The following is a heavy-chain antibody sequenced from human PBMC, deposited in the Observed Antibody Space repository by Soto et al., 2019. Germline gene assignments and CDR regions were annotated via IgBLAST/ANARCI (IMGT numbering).Heavy chain of an antibody. CDR2: IHHREST. V-gene: IGHV4-4*02. CDR3: GCRVEDISYDYYGMDV. Sequence: LSLTCAVSGGSVRSNNWWFWVRQPPGKGLEWIGEIHHRESTNLNPSLKSRVTISVDRSKNEFSLKVKSVTAADTAVYYCGCRVEDISYDYYGMDVWGQGITVTVS. J-gene: IGHJ6*02. CDR1: GGSVRSNNW. D-gene: IGHD2-15*01.